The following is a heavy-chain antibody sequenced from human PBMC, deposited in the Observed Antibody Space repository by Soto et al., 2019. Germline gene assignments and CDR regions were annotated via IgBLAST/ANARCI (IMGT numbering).Heavy chain of an antibody. Sequence: QVTLKESGPVLVKPTETLTLTCTVSGFSLSNARMGVSWIRQPPGKALEWLAHIFSNDEKSYSTSLKSRLTTXXDXSXXQVVLTMTNMDPVDTATYYCARSLQSPYYYYGMDVWGQGTTVTVSS. CDR3: ARSLQSPYYYYGMDV. J-gene: IGHJ6*02. CDR1: GFSLSNARMG. D-gene: IGHD4-4*01. V-gene: IGHV2-26*01. CDR2: IFSNDEK.